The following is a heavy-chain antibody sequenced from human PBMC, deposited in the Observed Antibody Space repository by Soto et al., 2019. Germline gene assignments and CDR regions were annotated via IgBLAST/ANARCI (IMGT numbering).Heavy chain of an antibody. V-gene: IGHV3-7*01. D-gene: IGHD3-10*01. CDR3: ARDPYFSSPNWFDP. J-gene: IGHJ5*02. Sequence: PVGSLRLSCAASGFTFINSWMTWVRQAPGKGLEWVANIKEDGGEKYYVDSVKGRFTISRDNAKDSLYLQMNNLRVEDTAVYYCARDPYFSSPNWFDPWGQGTLVTVSS. CDR1: GFTFINSW. CDR2: IKEDGGEK.